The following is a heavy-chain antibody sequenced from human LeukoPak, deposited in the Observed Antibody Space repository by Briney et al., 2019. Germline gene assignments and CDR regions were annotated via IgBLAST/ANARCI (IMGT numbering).Heavy chain of an antibody. CDR1: GGSFSGYY. J-gene: IGHJ4*02. CDR3: ARGRYCSSTSCVPYYFDY. CDR2: INHSGST. Sequence: PSETLSLTCAVYGGSFSGYYWRWLRQPPGKGLEWIGEINHSGSTCYNQSLMRRVTISVDTSNNQFSLELISVTAADTAVYYCARGRYCSSTSCVPYYFDYWGRGTLLSVSS. D-gene: IGHD2-2*01. V-gene: IGHV4-34*01.